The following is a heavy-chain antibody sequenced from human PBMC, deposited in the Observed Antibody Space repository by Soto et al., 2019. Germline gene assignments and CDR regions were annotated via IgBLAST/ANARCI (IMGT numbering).Heavy chain of an antibody. CDR3: ASHLRGFVVVPAASFDY. V-gene: IGHV4-39*01. CDR1: GGSISSSSYY. CDR2: IYYSGST. J-gene: IGHJ4*02. D-gene: IGHD2-2*01. Sequence: QLQLQESGPGLVKPSETLSLTCTVSGGSISSSSYYWGWIRQPPGKGLEWIGSIYYSGSTYYNPSLKSRVTISVDTSKDQFSRTLSSVTAADTAVYYCASHLRGFVVVPAASFDYWGQGTLVTVSS.